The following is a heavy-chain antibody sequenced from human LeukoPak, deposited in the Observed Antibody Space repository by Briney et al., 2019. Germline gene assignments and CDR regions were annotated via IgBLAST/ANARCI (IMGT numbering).Heavy chain of an antibody. D-gene: IGHD6-13*01. J-gene: IGHJ5*02. CDR2: ISAYNGNT. Sequence: ASVKVSCKASGYTFTSYGISWVRQAPGQGLEWMGWISAYNGNTNYAQKLQGRVTMTRNTSISTAYMELSSLRSEDTAVYYCARSPDSSSWYYWFGPWGQGTLVTVSS. CDR3: ARSPDSSSWYYWFGP. V-gene: IGHV1-18*01. CDR1: GYTFTSYG.